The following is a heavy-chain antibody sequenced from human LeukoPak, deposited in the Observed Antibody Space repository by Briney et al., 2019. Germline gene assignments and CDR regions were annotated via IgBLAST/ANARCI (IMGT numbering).Heavy chain of an antibody. CDR2: ISSSGSTI. V-gene: IGHV3-48*03. CDR3: ARWAANLDY. J-gene: IGHJ4*02. D-gene: IGHD6-13*01. CDR1: GFTFSSYE. Sequence: GGSLRLSCAASGFTFSSYEMNWVRQAPGRGLEWVSYISSSGSTIYYADSVKGRFTISRDNAKNSLYLQMNSLRAEDTAVYYCARWAANLDYWGQGTLVTVSS.